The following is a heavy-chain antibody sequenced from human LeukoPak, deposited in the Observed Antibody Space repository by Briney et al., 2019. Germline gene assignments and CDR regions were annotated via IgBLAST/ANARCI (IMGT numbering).Heavy chain of an antibody. V-gene: IGHV3-23*01. Sequence: PGGSLRLSCAASGFIFNNYGMSWVRQAPGKGLEWVSAIRGNADTTYYADSVKGRFSIFRDNNKNMLYLQMNSLRVEDTAVYYCAKGHGDASGYYYFDSWGQGTLVTVSS. D-gene: IGHD3-22*01. CDR2: IRGNADTT. CDR3: AKGHGDASGYYYFDS. CDR1: GFIFNNYG. J-gene: IGHJ4*02.